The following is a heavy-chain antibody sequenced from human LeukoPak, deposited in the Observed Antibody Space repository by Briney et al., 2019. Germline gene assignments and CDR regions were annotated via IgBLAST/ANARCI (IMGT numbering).Heavy chain of an antibody. V-gene: IGHV4-59*01. J-gene: IGHJ3*02. Sequence: SETLSLTCTVSGGSISSYYWSWIRQPPGKGLEWIGYIYYSGSTNYNPSLKSRVTISVDTSKNQFSLKLSSVTAADTAVYYRARGTFLEEVPAAWGAFDIWGQGTMVTVSS. CDR2: IYYSGST. CDR3: ARGTFLEEVPAAWGAFDI. D-gene: IGHD2-2*01. CDR1: GGSISSYY.